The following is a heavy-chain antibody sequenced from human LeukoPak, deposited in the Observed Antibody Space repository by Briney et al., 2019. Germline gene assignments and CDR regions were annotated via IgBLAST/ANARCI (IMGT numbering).Heavy chain of an antibody. D-gene: IGHD3-10*01. CDR3: AHAPIGEFKKHFDY. CDR1: GFSLRTRGVG. J-gene: IGHJ4*02. V-gene: IGHV2-5*01. CDR2: IYWNDDK. Sequence: SGPTLVNPTPTLTLTCTFSGFSLRTRGVGVVWIRQPPGKALEWLSLIYWNDDKRYSPSLKSRLTITKDTSKNQVVLTKTNMDPVDTATYYCAHAPIGEFKKHFDYWGQGILVTVSS.